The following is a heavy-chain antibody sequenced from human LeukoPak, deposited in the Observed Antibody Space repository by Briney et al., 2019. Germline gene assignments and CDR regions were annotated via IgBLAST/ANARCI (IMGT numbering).Heavy chain of an antibody. D-gene: IGHD3-16*01. CDR1: GFTVSSNY. J-gene: IGHJ4*02. Sequence: GGSLRLSCAASGFTVSSNYMSWVRQAPGKGLEWVSVIYSGGSTYYADSVKGRFTISRDNSKNTLYLQMNSLRAEDTAVYYFGRSMGGPRYFELWGQGTLVTVSS. V-gene: IGHV3-53*01. CDR3: GRSMGGPRYFEL. CDR2: IYSGGST.